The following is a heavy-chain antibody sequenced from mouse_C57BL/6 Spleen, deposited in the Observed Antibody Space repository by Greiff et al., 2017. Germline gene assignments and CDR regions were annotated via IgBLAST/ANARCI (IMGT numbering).Heavy chain of an antibody. D-gene: IGHD2-4*01. V-gene: IGHV1-69*01. CDR1: GYTFTSYW. CDR3: ARAGRDYGDGGFDY. Sequence: VKLMESGAELVMPGASVKLSCKASGYTFTSYWMHWVKQRPGQGLEWIGEIDPSDSYTNYNQKFKGKSTLTVDKSSSTAYMQLSSLTSEDSAVYYCARAGRDYGDGGFDYWGQGTTLTVSS. J-gene: IGHJ2*01. CDR2: IDPSDSYT.